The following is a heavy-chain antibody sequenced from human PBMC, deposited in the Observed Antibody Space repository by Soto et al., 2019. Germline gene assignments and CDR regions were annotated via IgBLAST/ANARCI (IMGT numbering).Heavy chain of an antibody. CDR1: GGSISSGDYY. CDR2: IFYSGST. J-gene: IGHJ4*02. D-gene: IGHD3-9*01. Sequence: SETLSLTCTVSGGSISSGDYYWSWIRQPPGKGLEWIGYIFYSGSTYYNPSLQTRVTISLDKSMSQFSLRLNSVTAADSAVYFCARLEGLATISYYFDFWGQGAQVTVSS. V-gene: IGHV4-30-4*01. CDR3: ARLEGLATISYYFDF.